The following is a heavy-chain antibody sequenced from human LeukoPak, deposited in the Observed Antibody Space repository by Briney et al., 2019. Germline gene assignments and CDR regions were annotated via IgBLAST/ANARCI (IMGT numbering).Heavy chain of an antibody. CDR3: ARGLLGDYGMDV. D-gene: IGHD5-18*01. CDR1: GYTFTSYG. J-gene: IGHJ6*04. CDR2: ISAYNDNT. V-gene: IGHV1-18*04. Sequence: ASVKVSCKASGYTFTSYGINWVRQAPGQGLEWMGWISAYNDNTNYAQKLQGRVTMTTDTSTSTAYMELRSLRSDDTAVYYYARGLLGDYGMDVWGKGTTVTVSS.